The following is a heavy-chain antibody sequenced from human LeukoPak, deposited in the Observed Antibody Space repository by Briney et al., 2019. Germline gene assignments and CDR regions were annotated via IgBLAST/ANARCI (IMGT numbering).Heavy chain of an antibody. CDR2: IYHSGST. J-gene: IGHJ5*02. D-gene: IGHD5-12*01. V-gene: IGHV4-38-2*02. CDR3: ARDRGSGYDPGQYNWFDP. CDR1: GYSISSGYY. Sequence: SETLSLTCTVSGYSISSGYYWGWIRQPPGRGLEWIGSIYHSGSTYYNPSLKSRVTISVDTSKNQFSLKLSSVTAADTAVYYCARDRGSGYDPGQYNWFDPWGQGTLVTVSS.